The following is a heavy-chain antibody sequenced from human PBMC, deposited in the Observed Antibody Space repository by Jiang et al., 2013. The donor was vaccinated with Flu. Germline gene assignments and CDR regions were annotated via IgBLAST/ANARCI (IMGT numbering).Heavy chain of an antibody. V-gene: IGHV4-31*02. CDR3: ARRESPRVRGVDPFDP. CDR2: LLHGST. CDR1: RSGGNY. D-gene: IGHD3-10*01. Sequence: RSGGNYWSWIRQRPGKGPGVDWEXLLHGSTHYNLSLKNRLTISIDTSKNQFSLNLTSVTAADTAVYFCARRESPRVRGVDPFDPWGQGTLVTVAS. J-gene: IGHJ5*02.